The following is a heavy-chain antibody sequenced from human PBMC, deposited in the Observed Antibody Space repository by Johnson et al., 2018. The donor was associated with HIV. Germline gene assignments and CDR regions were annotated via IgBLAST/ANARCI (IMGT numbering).Heavy chain of an antibody. J-gene: IGHJ3*02. CDR2: ISGSGGRT. Sequence: VQLVESGGGLVQAGGSLRLSCSASGFTFNRYAINWVRQAPGKGLEWVSCISGSGGRTYYADSVKGRFTISRDNSKNTMFVQMNSLRAEDSAVYYCASPTSGYSGVKAFDIWGHGTMVTVSS. CDR1: GFTFNRYA. V-gene: IGHV3-23*04. D-gene: IGHD3-22*01. CDR3: ASPTSGYSGVKAFDI.